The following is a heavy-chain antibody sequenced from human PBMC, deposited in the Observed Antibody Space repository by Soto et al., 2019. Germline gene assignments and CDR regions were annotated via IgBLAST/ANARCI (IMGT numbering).Heavy chain of an antibody. CDR3: ARDSSSSTVRYYYYYGLEV. D-gene: IGHD6-6*01. J-gene: IGHJ6*02. Sequence: SQTLSLTCAISGYSVSSNSAAWNWIRQSPSRGREWLGRTYYRSKWYNDYAVSVKSRITINPDTSKNQFSLQLNSVTPEDTAVYYCARDSSSSTVRYYYYYGLEVWGQGTTVTVSS. CDR1: GYSVSSNSAA. V-gene: IGHV6-1*01. CDR2: TYYRSKWYN.